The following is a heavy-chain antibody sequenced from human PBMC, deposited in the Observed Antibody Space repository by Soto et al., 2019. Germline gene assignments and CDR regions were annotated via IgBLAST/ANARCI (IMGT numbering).Heavy chain of an antibody. CDR3: ARDSSSWGGPYYYYDGMDV. V-gene: IGHV4-39*02. CDR2: IYYSGST. Sequence: QLQLQESGPGLVKPSETLSLTCTVSDGSISSSSYYWGWIRQPPGKGLEWIGSIYYSGSTYYNHSLRSRVTISIDTSKNHSSLNLSSVTAADTALYYCARDSSSWGGPYYYYDGMDVWGQATTVTVSS. D-gene: IGHD6-6*01. J-gene: IGHJ6*02. CDR1: DGSISSSSYY.